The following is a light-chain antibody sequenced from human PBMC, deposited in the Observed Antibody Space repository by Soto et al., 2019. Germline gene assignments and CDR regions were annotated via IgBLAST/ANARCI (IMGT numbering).Light chain of an antibody. CDR2: EGS. CDR1: SXDVGSYNL. CDR3: FSYAGSSTYV. Sequence: QSALTQPASVSGSPGQSITISCAGTSXDVGSYNLVSWYQNRPGKAPKLMIYEGSKRPSGVSNRFSGSKSGNTASLTISGLQAADEADYFCFSYAGSSTYVFGTGTKVTVL. V-gene: IGLV2-23*01. J-gene: IGLJ1*01.